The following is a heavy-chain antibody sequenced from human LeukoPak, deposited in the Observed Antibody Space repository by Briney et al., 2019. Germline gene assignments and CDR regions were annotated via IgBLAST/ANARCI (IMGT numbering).Heavy chain of an antibody. Sequence: SETLSLTCAVSGYSISSGYYWGWIRQPPGRGLEWIGSIYHGGSTYYNPSLKSRVTISVDTSKNQFSLKLSSVTAADTAVYYCARDEGYGDGALDIWAQGTMVTVSS. J-gene: IGHJ3*02. D-gene: IGHD4-17*01. CDR1: GYSISSGYY. CDR2: IYHGGST. CDR3: ARDEGYGDGALDI. V-gene: IGHV4-38-2*02.